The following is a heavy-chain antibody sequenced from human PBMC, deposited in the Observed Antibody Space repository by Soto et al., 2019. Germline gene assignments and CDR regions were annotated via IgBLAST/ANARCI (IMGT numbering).Heavy chain of an antibody. CDR2: ISYDGSDK. D-gene: IGHD5-18*01. CDR3: AIAGYGSLIHYYGIDV. Sequence: QEQLVESGGGVVQPGRSLRLSCAASGLTLRNYGMHWVRQAPGKGLEWVAVISYDGSDKYYADSVKGRFTISRDNSKNTLYLQMNSLRGEDTAVYYCAIAGYGSLIHYYGIDVWGQGTTVTVSS. CDR1: GLTLRNYG. J-gene: IGHJ6*02. V-gene: IGHV3-30*03.